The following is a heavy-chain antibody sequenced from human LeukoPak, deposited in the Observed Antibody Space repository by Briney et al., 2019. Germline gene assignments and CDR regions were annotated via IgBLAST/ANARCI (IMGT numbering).Heavy chain of an antibody. CDR2: IYYSGST. J-gene: IGHJ5*02. CDR3: ARQFYSPWTNWFDP. D-gene: IGHD2-21*01. Sequence: PSETLSLTCTVPGGSISSSSYYWGWIRQPPGKGLEWIGSIYYSGSTYYNPSLKGRVTISVDTSKNQFSLKLSSVTAADTAVYYCARQFYSPWTNWFDPWGQGTLVTVSS. V-gene: IGHV4-39*01. CDR1: GGSISSSSYY.